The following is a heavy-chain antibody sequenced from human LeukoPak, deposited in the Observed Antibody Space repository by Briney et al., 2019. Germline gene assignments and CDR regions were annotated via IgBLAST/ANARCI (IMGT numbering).Heavy chain of an antibody. CDR1: GFSFSSNS. CDR3: AKDYLMGYCSGGSCYSAAFDI. J-gene: IGHJ3*02. Sequence: PGGSLRLSCAASGFSFSSNSMSWVRQAPGKGLEWVSAISGSGGRTFYADSVKGRFTISRDNSKNTLYLQMNSLRAEDTAVYYCAKDYLMGYCSGGSCYSAAFDIWGQGTMVTVSS. D-gene: IGHD2-15*01. CDR2: ISGSGGRT. V-gene: IGHV3-23*01.